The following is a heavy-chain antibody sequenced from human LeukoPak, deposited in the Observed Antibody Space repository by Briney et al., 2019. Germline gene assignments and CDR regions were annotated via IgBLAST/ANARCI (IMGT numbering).Heavy chain of an antibody. Sequence: ASVKVSCKASGGTFNNFAMNWVRQAAGQGLEWMGGITPSFATANYAQKFQGRVTITADESTTTAYMELSGLRYDDTAVYYCARGGFLWFGQPIAFDYWGQGTLVTVSS. CDR1: GGTFNNFA. CDR2: ITPSFATA. J-gene: IGHJ4*02. D-gene: IGHD3-10*01. V-gene: IGHV1-69*13. CDR3: ARGGFLWFGQPIAFDY.